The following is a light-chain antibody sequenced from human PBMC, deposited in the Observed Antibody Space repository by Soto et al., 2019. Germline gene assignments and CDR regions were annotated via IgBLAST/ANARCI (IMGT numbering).Light chain of an antibody. CDR1: SSDVGGYNY. Sequence: QSALTQPASVSGSPGQSITISCTGTSSDVGGYNYVSWYQQHPGTAPKLMIYEVSNRPSGVSDRFSGSMSGNTASLTISGLQAEDESDYYCISYTSSSTWVFGGGTKVTVL. J-gene: IGLJ3*02. V-gene: IGLV2-14*01. CDR2: EVS. CDR3: ISYTSSSTWV.